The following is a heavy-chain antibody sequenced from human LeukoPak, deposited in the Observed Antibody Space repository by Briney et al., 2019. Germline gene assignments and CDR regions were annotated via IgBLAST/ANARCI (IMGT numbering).Heavy chain of an antibody. CDR3: AKDPIFSGSYGVFDY. CDR2: IYSGGST. J-gene: IGHJ4*02. V-gene: IGHV3-53*01. Sequence: GGSLRLSCAASGFTVSSNYMSWVRQAPGKGLEWVSVIYSGGSTYYADSAEGRFTISRDNSKNTLYLQMNSLRAGDTAVYYCAKDPIFSGSYGVFDYWGLGTLVTVSS. D-gene: IGHD1-26*01. CDR1: GFTVSSNY.